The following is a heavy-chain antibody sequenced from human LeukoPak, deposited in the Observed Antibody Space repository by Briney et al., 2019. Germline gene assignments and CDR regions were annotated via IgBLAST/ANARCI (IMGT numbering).Heavy chain of an antibody. CDR2: INPSGGST. Sequence: ASVKVSCKASGYTFTSYYMHWVRQAPGQGLEWMGIINPSGGSTSYAQKFQGRVTMTRDTSISTAYMELSRLRSDDTAVYYCARVGAAAGGFDPWGQGTLVTVSS. CDR1: GYTFTSYY. CDR3: ARVGAAAGGFDP. V-gene: IGHV1-46*01. D-gene: IGHD6-13*01. J-gene: IGHJ5*02.